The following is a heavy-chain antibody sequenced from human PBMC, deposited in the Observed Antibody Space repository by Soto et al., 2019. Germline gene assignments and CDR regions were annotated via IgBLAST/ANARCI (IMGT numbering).Heavy chain of an antibody. CDR3: AXXPDGYYYYGMDV. V-gene: IGHV1-8*01. J-gene: IGHJ6*02. D-gene: IGHD3-10*01. Sequence: QVQLVQSGAEVKKPGASVKVSCKASGYTFTSYDINWVRQATGQGLEWMGWMNPNSGNTGYAQKFQGRVTMTRNTXXXXXXXXXXXXXXXXXXVYYCAXXPDGYYYYGMDVWGQGTTVTVSS. CDR2: MNPNSGNT. CDR1: GYTFTSYD.